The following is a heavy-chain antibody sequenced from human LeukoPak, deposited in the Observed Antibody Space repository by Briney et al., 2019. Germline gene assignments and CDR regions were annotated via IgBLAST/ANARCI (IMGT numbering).Heavy chain of an antibody. CDR3: ARVGVSSWIYYYYMDV. CDR1: GYTFTGYY. D-gene: IGHD6-13*01. V-gene: IGHV1-2*02. J-gene: IGHJ6*03. CDR2: INPNSGGT. Sequence: GASVKVSCKASGYTFTGYYMHWVRQAPGQGLEWMGWINPNSGGTNYAQKFQGRVTMTRDTSISTAYMELSRLRSDDTAVYYCARVGVSSWIYYYYMDVWGKGTTVTVSS.